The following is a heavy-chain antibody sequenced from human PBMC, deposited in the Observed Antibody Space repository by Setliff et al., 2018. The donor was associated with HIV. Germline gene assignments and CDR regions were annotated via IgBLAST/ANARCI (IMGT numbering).Heavy chain of an antibody. Sequence: ASVKVSCKASGGTFSSYAISWVRQAPGQGLEWMGGIIPIYGTANYAQKFQGRVTITADESTSTAYMELSSLRSEDSAVYFCARPIRAAAGNDAFHVWGQGTMVTVSS. CDR2: IIPIYGTA. J-gene: IGHJ3*01. V-gene: IGHV1-69*13. CDR1: GGTFSSYA. D-gene: IGHD6-13*01. CDR3: ARPIRAAAGNDAFHV.